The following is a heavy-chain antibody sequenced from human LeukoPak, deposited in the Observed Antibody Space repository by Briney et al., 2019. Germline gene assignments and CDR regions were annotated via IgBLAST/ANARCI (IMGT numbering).Heavy chain of an antibody. Sequence: SETLSLTCTVSGGSISSYYWSWIRQPPGKGLEWIGYIYYSGSTNYNPPLKSRVTISVDTSKNQFSLKLSSVTAADTAVYYCAGSSGYKSSYGMDVWGQGTTVTVSS. J-gene: IGHJ6*02. D-gene: IGHD3-22*01. CDR3: AGSSGYKSSYGMDV. CDR1: GGSISSYY. CDR2: IYYSGST. V-gene: IGHV4-59*08.